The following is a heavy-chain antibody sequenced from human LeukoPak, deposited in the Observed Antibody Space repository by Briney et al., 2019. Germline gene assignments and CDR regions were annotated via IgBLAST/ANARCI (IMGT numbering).Heavy chain of an antibody. J-gene: IGHJ6*03. CDR1: GGSFSNYY. Sequence: ASETLSLTCAVYGGSFSNYYWNWIRQPPGKGLEWLGEINDNGRANYNPSLMSRVTVSVDTSKNQFSLRLTSVTATDTAVYYCARRWNYGRNYYIDVWGKGATVSV. CDR3: ARRWNYGRNYYIDV. CDR2: INDNGRA. V-gene: IGHV4-34*01. D-gene: IGHD1-7*01.